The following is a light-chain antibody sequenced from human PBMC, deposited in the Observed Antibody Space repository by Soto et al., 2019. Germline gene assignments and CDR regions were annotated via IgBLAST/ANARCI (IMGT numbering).Light chain of an antibody. CDR3: SSYRGIDTFV. CDR1: SSDVGSYDS. J-gene: IGLJ1*01. V-gene: IGLV2-8*01. Sequence: QSVLTQPPSASGSPGQSVTISCTGTSSDVGSYDSVSWYQQHPGKAPKLMIYEVNKRPSGVPDRFSGSKSGNTASLTVSGLQPEDEADYYCSSYRGIDTFVFGTGTKVTVL. CDR2: EVN.